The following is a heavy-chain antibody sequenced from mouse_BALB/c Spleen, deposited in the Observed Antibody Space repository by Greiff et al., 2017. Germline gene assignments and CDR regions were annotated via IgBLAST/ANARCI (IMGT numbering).Heavy chain of an antibody. CDR3: ARQLGLPAY. CDR2: ISYDGSN. CDR1: GYSITSGYY. J-gene: IGHJ3*01. V-gene: IGHV3-6*02. Sequence: EVQLQQSGPGLVKPSQSLSLTCSVTGYSITSGYYWNWIRQFPGNKLEWMGYISYDGSNNYNPSLKNRISITRDTSKNQFFLKLNSVTTEDTATYYCARQLGLPAYWGQGTLVTVSA. D-gene: IGHD3-1*01.